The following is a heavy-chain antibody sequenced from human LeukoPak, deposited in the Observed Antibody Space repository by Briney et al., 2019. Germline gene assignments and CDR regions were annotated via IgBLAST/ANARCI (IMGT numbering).Heavy chain of an antibody. CDR1: GXTISYYG. J-gene: IGHJ4*02. Sequence: GRSLRLSCAASGXTISYYGLHWVRQAPGKGLEWVAVISYDGSKKYYGDSVKGRFTISRDNSKNTLYLQMTSLSAEDTAMYYCAKASDYGDYFHYFDCWGQGTLVTVSS. CDR2: ISYDGSKK. CDR3: AKASDYGDYFHYFDC. D-gene: IGHD4-17*01. V-gene: IGHV3-30*18.